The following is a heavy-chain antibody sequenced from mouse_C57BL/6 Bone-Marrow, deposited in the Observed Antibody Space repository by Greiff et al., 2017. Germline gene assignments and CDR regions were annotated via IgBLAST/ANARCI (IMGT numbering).Heavy chain of an antibody. D-gene: IGHD1-1*01. CDR3: TFHYYGSSPWFAY. CDR1: GFNIKDDY. CDR2: IDPENGAT. Sequence: VQLKESGAELVRPGASVKLSCTASGFNIKDDYMHWVKQRPEQGLEWIGWIDPENGATEYASQFPGKATITADTSSHTAYLQLSSLTSEDTAVYYCTFHYYGSSPWFAYWGQGTLVTVSA. J-gene: IGHJ3*01. V-gene: IGHV14-4*01.